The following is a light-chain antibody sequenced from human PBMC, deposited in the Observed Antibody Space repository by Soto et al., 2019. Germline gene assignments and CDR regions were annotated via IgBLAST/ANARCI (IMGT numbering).Light chain of an antibody. CDR3: QQYGSSLWR. J-gene: IGKJ1*01. Sequence: EIGLTQSPGTLSLPPGERATLSCRASQSVSSSYLAWYQQKPGQAPRLLIYGASSRATGIPDRFSGSGSGTDFTLTISRLEPEDFAVYYCQQYGSSLWRFGQGTKVEIK. V-gene: IGKV3-20*01. CDR2: GAS. CDR1: QSVSSSY.